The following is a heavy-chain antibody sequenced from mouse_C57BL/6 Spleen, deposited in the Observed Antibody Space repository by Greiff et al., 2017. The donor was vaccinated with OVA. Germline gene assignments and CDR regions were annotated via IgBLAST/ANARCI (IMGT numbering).Heavy chain of an antibody. CDR2: FYPGSGSI. Sequence: VQLQQSGAELVKPGASVKLSCKASGYTFTEYTIHWVKQRSGQGLEWIGWFYPGSGSIKYNEKFKDKATMTADKSSSTVYMELSRLTSEDSAVYFCARHARDYDYDDGHWYFDVWGTGTTVTVSS. J-gene: IGHJ1*03. V-gene: IGHV1-62-2*01. D-gene: IGHD2-4*01. CDR3: ARHARDYDYDDGHWYFDV. CDR1: GYTFTEYT.